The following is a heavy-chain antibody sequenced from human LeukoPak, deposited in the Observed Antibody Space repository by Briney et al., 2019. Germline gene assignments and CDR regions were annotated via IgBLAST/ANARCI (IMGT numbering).Heavy chain of an antibody. Sequence: SETLSLTCAVYGGSFSGYYWSWIRQPPGKGLEWIGEINHSGSRNYNPSLKRRGPISVDTSKYQFYVKLSLVTAADTAVADCVRGRRWLQLQYNWFDPWGQGTQVTVSS. V-gene: IGHV4-34*01. D-gene: IGHD5-24*01. CDR3: VRGRRWLQLQYNWFDP. J-gene: IGHJ5*02. CDR1: GGSFSGYY. CDR2: INHSGSR.